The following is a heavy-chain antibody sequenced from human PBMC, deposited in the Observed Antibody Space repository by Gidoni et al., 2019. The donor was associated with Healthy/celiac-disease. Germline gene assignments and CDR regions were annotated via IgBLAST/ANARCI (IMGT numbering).Heavy chain of an antibody. Sequence: QLQLQESGSGLVKPSQTLSLTCAVSGCSISRGGYSWSWIRQPPGKGLDWIGYIYYSGSTYYNPSLKSRVTISVDRSKNQFSLKLSSVTAADTAVYYCARGTFKADDSSGYYRKRGYYFDYWGQGTLVTVSS. J-gene: IGHJ4*02. V-gene: IGHV4-30-2*01. CDR3: ARGTFKADDSSGYYRKRGYYFDY. D-gene: IGHD3-22*01. CDR2: IYYSGST. CDR1: GCSISRGGYS.